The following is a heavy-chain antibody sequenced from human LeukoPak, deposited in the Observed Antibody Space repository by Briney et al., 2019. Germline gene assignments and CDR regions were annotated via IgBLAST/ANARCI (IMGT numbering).Heavy chain of an antibody. V-gene: IGHV4-4*07. CDR3: VGTIFGVVISDYYYMDV. J-gene: IGHJ6*03. Sequence: SETLSLTCTVSGGSISSYYWSWIRQPAGKGLEWIGRIYTSGSTNYNPSLKSRVTMSVDTSKNQFSLKLSSVAAADTAVYYCVGTIFGVVISDYYYMDVWGKGTTVTVSS. CDR2: IYTSGST. CDR1: GGSISSYY. D-gene: IGHD3-3*01.